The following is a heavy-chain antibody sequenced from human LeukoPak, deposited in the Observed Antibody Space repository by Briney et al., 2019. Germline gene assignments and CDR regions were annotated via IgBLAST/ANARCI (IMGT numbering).Heavy chain of an antibody. J-gene: IGHJ3*02. D-gene: IGHD6-6*01. V-gene: IGHV1-69*04. CDR2: IIPILGIA. Sequence: SMKVSCKASGGTFSSYAISWVRQAPGQGLEWMGRIIPILGIANYAQKFQGRVTITADKSTSTAYMELSSLRSEDTAVYYCARDSAVAARPFYAFDIWGQGTMVTVSS. CDR3: ARDSAVAARPFYAFDI. CDR1: GGTFSSYA.